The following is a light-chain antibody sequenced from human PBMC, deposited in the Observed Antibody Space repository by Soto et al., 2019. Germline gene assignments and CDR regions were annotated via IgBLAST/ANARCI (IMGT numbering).Light chain of an antibody. CDR3: ETWDSNTRV. J-gene: IGLJ2*01. Sequence: QSVLTQSSSASASLGSSVKLTCTLSSGHSSYIIAWHQQQPGKAPRYLMKLEGSGSYNKGSGVPDRFSGSRSGPDRYLTISNRQSEDEADYYCETWDSNTRVFGGGTKLTVL. CDR2: LEGSGSY. CDR1: SGHSSYI. V-gene: IGLV4-60*03.